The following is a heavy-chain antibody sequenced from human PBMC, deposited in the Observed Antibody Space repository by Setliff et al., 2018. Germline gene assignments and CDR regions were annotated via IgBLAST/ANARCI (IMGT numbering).Heavy chain of an antibody. J-gene: IGHJ3*02. CDR1: GFSFSRHW. Sequence: SGGSLRLSCVVSGFSFSRHWMSWVRQAPGKGLEWVADIKQDGSTKYYLDSVKGRFTFSRDNAKRSLYLQMNGLRADDTGVYYCVRDDADNYDAFDNWGQGTLVTVS. CDR2: IKQDGSTK. CDR3: VRDDADNYDAFDN. V-gene: IGHV3-7*01. D-gene: IGHD3-22*01.